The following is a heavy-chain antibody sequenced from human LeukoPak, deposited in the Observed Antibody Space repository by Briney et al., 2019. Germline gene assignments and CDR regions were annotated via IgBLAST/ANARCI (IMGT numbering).Heavy chain of an antibody. CDR1: GFTFSSYW. CDR2: IKQDGSEK. D-gene: IGHD1-26*01. Sequence: PGGSLSLSCAASGFTFSSYWMSWVRQAPGKGLEWVANIKQDGSEKYYVDSVKGRFTISRDDAKNSLYLQMNSLRAEDTAVYYCALGRGSYFPFDYWGQGTLVTVSS. V-gene: IGHV3-7*01. CDR3: ALGRGSYFPFDY. J-gene: IGHJ4*02.